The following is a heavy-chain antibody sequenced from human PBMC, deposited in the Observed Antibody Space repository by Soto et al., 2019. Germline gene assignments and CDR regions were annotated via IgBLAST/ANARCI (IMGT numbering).Heavy chain of an antibody. D-gene: IGHD5-18*01. J-gene: IGHJ5*02. CDR3: ASLKLGYSTFDP. V-gene: IGHV4-30-4*01. CDR2: IYYSGST. CDR1: GGSISSGYYY. Sequence: SSETLSLTCPVSGGSISSGYYYWSWIRQPPGKGLEWIGYIYYSGSTYYNPSLKSRVTISVDTSKNQFSLKLSSVTAADTAVYYCASLKLGYSTFDPWGQGTLVTVSS.